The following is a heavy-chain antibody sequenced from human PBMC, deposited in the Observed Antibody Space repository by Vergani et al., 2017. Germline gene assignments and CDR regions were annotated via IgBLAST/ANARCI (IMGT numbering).Heavy chain of an antibody. Sequence: QVQLQESGPGLVKPSETLSLTCTVSGGSISSYYWSLIRQPPGKGLEWIGYIYYSGSTNYNPSLKSRVTIAVDTSKNQFSLKLSSVTAADTAVYYCACSGYSYGYYFDYWGQGTLVTVSS. V-gene: IGHV4-59*01. D-gene: IGHD5-18*01. CDR2: IYYSGST. CDR1: GGSISSYY. CDR3: ACSGYSYGYYFDY. J-gene: IGHJ4*02.